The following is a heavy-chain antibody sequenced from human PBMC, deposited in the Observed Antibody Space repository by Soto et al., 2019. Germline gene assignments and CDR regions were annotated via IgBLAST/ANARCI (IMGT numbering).Heavy chain of an antibody. CDR2: IYYSGST. J-gene: IGHJ6*02. CDR1: GGSIRSGGYY. V-gene: IGHV4-31*03. Sequence: SETLSLTCTVSGGSIRSGGYYWSWVRQSPRRGLEWIGNIYYSGSTYYNPSLKSRLTISVDTAKNQFSLKLSSVTAADTAVYYCARDRLMATAGTARHYFGLDVWGQGTTVTVSS. CDR3: ARDRLMATAGTARHYFGLDV. D-gene: IGHD5-18*01.